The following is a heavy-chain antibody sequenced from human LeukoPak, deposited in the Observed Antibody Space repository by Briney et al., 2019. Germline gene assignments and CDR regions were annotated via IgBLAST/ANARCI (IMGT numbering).Heavy chain of an antibody. D-gene: IGHD6-19*01. J-gene: IGHJ4*02. CDR2: INEAGSLK. CDR1: GFTFSAYW. CDR3: AKDREQWLVSDY. V-gene: IGHV3-7*03. Sequence: GESLRLSCAASGFTFSAYWMTCVRQAPGKGLEWVANINEAGSLKYYVDSVKGRFTISRDNSKNTLYLKMNSLRAEDTAVYYCAKDREQWLVSDYWGQGTLVTVSS.